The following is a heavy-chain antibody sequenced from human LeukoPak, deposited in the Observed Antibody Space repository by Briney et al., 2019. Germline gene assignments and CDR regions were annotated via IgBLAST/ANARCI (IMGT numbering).Heavy chain of an antibody. D-gene: IGHD3-22*01. Sequence: ASVKVSCKVSGYTLTELSMHWVRQAPGQGLEWMGLINPRGGTTRYAQKFQGRVTMTRDTSTSTVYMELSGLRSEDTAMYYCARDRTHYYESSGYYSRWEYWGQGTLVTVSS. CDR2: INPRGGTT. CDR1: GYTLTELS. V-gene: IGHV1-46*01. J-gene: IGHJ4*02. CDR3: ARDRTHYYESSGYYSRWEY.